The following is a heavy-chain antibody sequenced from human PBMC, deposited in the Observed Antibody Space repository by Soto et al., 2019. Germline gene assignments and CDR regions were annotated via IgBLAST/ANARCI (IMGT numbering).Heavy chain of an antibody. Sequence: SETLSLTCTVSGGSISSGGYYWNWIRQHPGKGLEWIGYIYYSGTTYYNPSLKSRVTISVDTSKNQFSLKLSSVTAADTAVYYCAASCVGCGGFDYYGMDVWGQGTTVT. CDR1: GGSISSGGYY. J-gene: IGHJ6*02. V-gene: IGHV4-31*03. CDR3: AASCVGCGGFDYYGMDV. D-gene: IGHD2-21*01. CDR2: IYYSGTT.